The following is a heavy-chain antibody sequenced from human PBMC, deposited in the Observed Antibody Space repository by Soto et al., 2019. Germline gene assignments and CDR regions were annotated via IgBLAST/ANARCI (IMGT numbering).Heavy chain of an antibody. CDR2: INHSGST. CDR3: ARSSLMVVVVAATPGVDY. CDR1: GGSFSGYY. J-gene: IGHJ4*02. D-gene: IGHD2-15*01. Sequence: QVQLQQWGAGLLKPSETLSLTCAVYGGSFSGYYWSWIRQPPGKGLEWIGEINHSGSTNYNPSLKSRVTISVDTSKIQFSLKLSSVTAADTAVYDCARSSLMVVVVAATPGVDYWGQGTLVTVSS. V-gene: IGHV4-34*01.